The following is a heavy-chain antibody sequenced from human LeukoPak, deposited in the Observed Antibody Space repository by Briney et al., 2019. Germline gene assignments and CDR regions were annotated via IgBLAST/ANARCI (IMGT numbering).Heavy chain of an antibody. CDR2: ISKIGSDT. V-gene: IGHV3-11*06. CDR1: GXTFSDYY. D-gene: IGHD1-1*01. Sequence: GGSLRLSCAAFGXTFSDYYVSWIRQAPGKGQEWVSYISKIGSDTDFADSVKGRFTISRDNAKNSLYLQMNSLRAEDTAVYYCARVGATGTADYWGQGTLVTVSS. CDR3: ARVGATGTADY. J-gene: IGHJ4*02.